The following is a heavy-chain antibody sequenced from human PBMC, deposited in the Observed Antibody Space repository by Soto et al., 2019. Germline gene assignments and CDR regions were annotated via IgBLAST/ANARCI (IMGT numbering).Heavy chain of an antibody. V-gene: IGHV3-21*06. Sequence: EVQVVESGGGLVKPGGSLTLSCNFTFSMYSMNWVRQAPGKGLEWVASISSGAAYIKYAGSVQGRFTISRDNAKNTVSLQMGSLRVEDTAVYFCTRDEGGSYDSWFHPWGQGTQVTVSA. J-gene: IGHJ5*02. CDR2: ISSGAAYI. CDR3: TRDEGGSYDSWFHP. CDR1: TFSMYS. D-gene: IGHD1-26*01.